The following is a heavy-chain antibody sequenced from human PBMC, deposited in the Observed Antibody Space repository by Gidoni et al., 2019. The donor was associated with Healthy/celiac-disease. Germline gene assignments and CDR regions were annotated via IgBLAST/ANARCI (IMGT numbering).Heavy chain of an antibody. D-gene: IGHD2-8*01. V-gene: IGHV1-18*04. CDR1: GYTFTSYA. CDR3: ARDWGYCTNGVCYSPRYYYYYMDV. CDR2: ISAYNGNT. Sequence: QVQLVQSGAEVKKPGASVKVSCKASGYTFTSYAISWVRQAPGQGLEWMGWISAYNGNTNYAQKLQGRVTMTTDTSTSTAYMELRSLRSDDTAVYYCARDWGYCTNGVCYSPRYYYYYMDVWGKGTTVTVSS. J-gene: IGHJ6*03.